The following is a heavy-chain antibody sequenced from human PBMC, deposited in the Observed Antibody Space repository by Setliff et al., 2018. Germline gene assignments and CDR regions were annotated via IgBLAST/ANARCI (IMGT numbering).Heavy chain of an antibody. V-gene: IGHV7-4-1*02. CDR2: INTNTGNP. Sequence: ASVKVSCKASGYTFTSYDINWVRQATGQGLEWMGWINTNTGNPTYAQGFTGRFVFSLDTSVSTAYLQISSLKAEDTAVYYCARDSSGWSGFSRLVGVYYYYMDVWG. CDR1: GYTFTSYD. D-gene: IGHD6-19*01. CDR3: ARDSSGWSGFSRLVGVYYYYMDV. J-gene: IGHJ6*03.